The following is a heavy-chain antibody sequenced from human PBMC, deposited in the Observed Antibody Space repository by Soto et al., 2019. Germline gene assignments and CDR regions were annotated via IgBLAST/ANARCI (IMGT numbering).Heavy chain of an antibody. CDR1: GFTFSSYG. CDR2: IWYDGSNK. D-gene: IGHD2-15*01. V-gene: IGHV3-33*01. J-gene: IGHJ4*02. Sequence: QVQLVESGGGVVQPGRSLRLSCAASGFTFSSYGMHWVRQAPGKGLEWVAGIWYDGSNKYYAESVKGRFTIFRDNSKKTLDLEMNSLRAEDTAVYYCARDGYCSGGSCYSVPVFDYWGQGTLVTVSS. CDR3: ARDGYCSGGSCYSVPVFDY.